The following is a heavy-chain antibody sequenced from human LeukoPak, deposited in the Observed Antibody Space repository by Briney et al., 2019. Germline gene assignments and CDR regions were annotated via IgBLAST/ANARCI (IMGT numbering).Heavy chain of an antibody. J-gene: IGHJ4*02. CDR1: GGSFSYNY. D-gene: IGHD3-3*01. CDR2: VNHSGGT. Sequence: SETLSLTCAVYGGSFSYNYWSWIRQPPGKGLEWIGEVNHSGGTNYNPSLKSRVTISVDTSKNQFSLKVNSVTAADTAVYYCARGGQRRRFLGFDYWGQGSLVTVSS. CDR3: ARGGQRRRFLGFDY. V-gene: IGHV4-34*01.